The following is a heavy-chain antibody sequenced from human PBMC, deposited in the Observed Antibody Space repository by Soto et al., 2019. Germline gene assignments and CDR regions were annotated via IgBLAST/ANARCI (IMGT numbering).Heavy chain of an antibody. Sequence: ASVKVSCKASGYTFTSYAMHWVRQAPGQRLEWMGWINAGNGNTKYSQKFQGRVTITRDTSASTAYMELSSLRSEDTAVYYCARESEYGDYAHAFDIRGQGTMVTVSS. J-gene: IGHJ3*02. CDR3: ARESEYGDYAHAFDI. CDR1: GYTFTSYA. CDR2: INAGNGNT. V-gene: IGHV1-3*01. D-gene: IGHD4-17*01.